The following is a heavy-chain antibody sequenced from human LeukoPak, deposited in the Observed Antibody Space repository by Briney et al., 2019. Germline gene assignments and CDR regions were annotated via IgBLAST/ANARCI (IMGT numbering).Heavy chain of an antibody. J-gene: IGHJ3*02. CDR1: GGSISSSSYY. V-gene: IGHV4-39*07. CDR2: IYYSGNT. CDR3: AGDSKLYAAFDI. D-gene: IGHD2-2*01. Sequence: SETLSLTCTVSGGSISSSSYYWGWIRQPPGKGLEWVGSIYYSGNTYYNPSLKSRVTISVDTSKNQFSLKLSSVTAADTAVYYCAGDSKLYAAFDIWGQGTMVIVSS.